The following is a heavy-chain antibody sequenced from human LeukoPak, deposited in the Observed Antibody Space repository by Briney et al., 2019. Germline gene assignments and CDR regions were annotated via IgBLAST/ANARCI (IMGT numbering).Heavy chain of an antibody. J-gene: IGHJ4*02. CDR3: ARLSYCSGGSCYFYFDY. Sequence: SETQSLTCTVSGGSISSSNYDWGWICQPPGKGLEWIGTIYYSGSTYYDPSLKSRVTISVDTSRNQFSLKLTSVTAADTAVYYCARLSYCSGGSCYFYFDYWGQGTLVTVSS. CDR1: GGSISSSNYD. D-gene: IGHD2-15*01. CDR2: IYYSGST. V-gene: IGHV4-39*01.